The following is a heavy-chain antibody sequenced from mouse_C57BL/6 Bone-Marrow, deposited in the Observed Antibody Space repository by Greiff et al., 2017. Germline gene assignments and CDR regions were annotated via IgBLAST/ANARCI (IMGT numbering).Heavy chain of an antibody. Sequence: QVQLKQPGAELVKPGASVKMSCKASGYTFTSYWITWVKQRPGQGLEWIGDIYPGSGSTTYNEKFKSKATLTVDTSSSTAYMQLSSLTSEDSAVYYCASSTTVEAMDYWGQGTSVTVSS. CDR3: ASSTTVEAMDY. CDR2: IYPGSGST. J-gene: IGHJ4*01. D-gene: IGHD1-1*01. V-gene: IGHV1-55*01. CDR1: GYTFTSYW.